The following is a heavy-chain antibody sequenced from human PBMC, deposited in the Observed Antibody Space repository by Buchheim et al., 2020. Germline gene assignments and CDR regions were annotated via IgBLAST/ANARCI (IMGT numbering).Heavy chain of an antibody. V-gene: IGHV1-8*01. CDR1: GYTFTSYD. CDR2: MNPNSGNT. D-gene: IGHD5-18*01. Sequence: QVQLVQSGAEVRKPGSSVKVSCKASGYTFTSYDINWVRQATGQGLEWMGWMNPNSGNTGYAQKFQGRVTMTRNTSISTAYMELSSLRSEDTAVYYCARSLAIDLEYYYYGMDVWGQGTT. J-gene: IGHJ6*02. CDR3: ARSLAIDLEYYYYGMDV.